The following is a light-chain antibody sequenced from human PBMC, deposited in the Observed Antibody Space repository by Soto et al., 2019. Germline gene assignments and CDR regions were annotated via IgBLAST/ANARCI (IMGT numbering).Light chain of an antibody. CDR1: PTISNY. CDR2: GVT. J-gene: IGKJ5*01. CDR3: QQRHNWIT. Sequence: DIQMTQSPSSLSASVGDRVTIICRASPTISNYLNWYQQKPGKAPKVLIYGVTRLQSGVPSRFSGSGVGTDFTLTISSLEPEDFAVYYCQQRHNWITFVQGTRLEIK. V-gene: IGKV1-39*01.